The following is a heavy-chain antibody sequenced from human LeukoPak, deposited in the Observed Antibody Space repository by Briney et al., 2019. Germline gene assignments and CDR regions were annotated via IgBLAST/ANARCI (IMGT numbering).Heavy chain of an antibody. J-gene: IGHJ4*02. CDR3: AREIEQLDAY. CDR2: ISSSSSTV. D-gene: IGHD6-13*01. V-gene: IGHV3-48*04. CDR1: GFTFSVYG. Sequence: GGSLRLSCASSGFTFSVYGMNWVRQAPGKGLEWVSYISSSSSTVYYADSVKGRFTISRDNAKNSLYLQMNSLRAEDTAVYYCAREIEQLDAYWGQGTLVTVSS.